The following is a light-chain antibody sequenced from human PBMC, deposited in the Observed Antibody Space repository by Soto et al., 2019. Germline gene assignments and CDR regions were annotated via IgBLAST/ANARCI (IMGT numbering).Light chain of an antibody. CDR2: GNS. CDR1: SSNIGAGYD. CDR3: QSYYSSLSGSVV. V-gene: IGLV1-40*01. J-gene: IGLJ2*01. Sequence: QSLLTQPPSGSGAPGQRVTISCTGSSSNIGAGYDVHWYQQLPVTAPKLLIYGNSNRPSGVPDRFSGSKSGTSASLAITGLQAEDEAEYYCQSYYSSLSGSVVFGGGTKLTV.